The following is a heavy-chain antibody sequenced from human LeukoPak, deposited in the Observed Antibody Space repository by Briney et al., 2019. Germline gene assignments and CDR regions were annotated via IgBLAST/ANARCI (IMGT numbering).Heavy chain of an antibody. V-gene: IGHV4-39*07. CDR3: AREIPYYYDSSGYPGDYGMDV. D-gene: IGHD3-22*01. Sequence: SETLSLTCTVSGGSISSSSYYWGWIRQPPGMGLGWIGSIYYSGSTYYNPSLKSRVTISVDTSKNQFSLKLSSVAAADTAVYYCAREIPYYYDSSGYPGDYGMDVWGQGTTVTVSS. J-gene: IGHJ6*02. CDR2: IYYSGST. CDR1: GGSISSSSYY.